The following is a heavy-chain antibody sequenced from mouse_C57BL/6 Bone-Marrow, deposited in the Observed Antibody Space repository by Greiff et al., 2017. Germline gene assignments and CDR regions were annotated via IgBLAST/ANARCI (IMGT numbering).Heavy chain of an antibody. V-gene: IGHV5-17*01. CDR2: ISSGSSTI. CDR1: GFTFSDYG. Sequence: EVKLVESGGGLVKPGGSLKLSCAASGFTFSDYGMHWVRQAPEKGLEWVAYISSGSSTIYYADTVKGRFTISRDNAKNTLFLQMTSLRSEATAMYYCAKDYSSWFAYWGRGTLVTVSA. CDR3: AKDYSSWFAY. J-gene: IGHJ3*01. D-gene: IGHD2-12*01.